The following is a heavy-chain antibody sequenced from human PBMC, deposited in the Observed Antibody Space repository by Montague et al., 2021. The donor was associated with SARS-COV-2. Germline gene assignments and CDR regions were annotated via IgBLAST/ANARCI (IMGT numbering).Heavy chain of an antibody. CDR2: LFVSGGT. Sequence: TLSLTCSASGASISSGAYYWSWIRQPAGKGLEWIGRLFVSGGTSYNPSLKSRVTMSVDASENHFSLKVTSVTVADTAVYYCARLAGFHTYFAFDVWGQGTTVAVS. CDR1: GASISSGAYY. D-gene: IGHD6-19*01. J-gene: IGHJ6*02. CDR3: ARLAGFHTYFAFDV. V-gene: IGHV4-61*02.